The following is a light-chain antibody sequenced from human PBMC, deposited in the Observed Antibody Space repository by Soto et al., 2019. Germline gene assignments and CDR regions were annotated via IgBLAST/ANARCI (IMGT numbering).Light chain of an antibody. V-gene: IGLV2-23*01. CDR1: SSDVGSYNL. CDR3: CSYAGSSTNV. J-gene: IGLJ1*01. Sequence: QSVLTQPASVSGSPGQSITISCTGTSSDVGSYNLVSWYQQHPGKAPKLMIYEGSKRPSGVSNRFSGSKSGNTASLTISGLQDEDEADYYCCSYAGSSTNVFGTGTKLTVL. CDR2: EGS.